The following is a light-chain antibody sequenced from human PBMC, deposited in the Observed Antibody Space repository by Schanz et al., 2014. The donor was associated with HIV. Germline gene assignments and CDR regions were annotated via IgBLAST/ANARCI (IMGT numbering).Light chain of an antibody. J-gene: IGLJ3*02. Sequence: QSVLTQPPSVSEAPRQRVTISCSGSSSNIGNNAVNWYQQFPGKAPKPLIFFDDLLASGVSGRFSASKSGTSASLAISGLQSDDEAVYYCAAWDDRLNGLVFGGGTKLTVL. V-gene: IGLV1-36*01. CDR2: FDD. CDR3: AAWDDRLNGLV. CDR1: SSNIGNNA.